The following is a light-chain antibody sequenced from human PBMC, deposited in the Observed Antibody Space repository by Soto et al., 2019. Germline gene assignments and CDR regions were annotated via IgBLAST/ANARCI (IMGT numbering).Light chain of an antibody. CDR1: NSDVGGYNY. J-gene: IGLJ2*01. Sequence: QSALTQPASVSGSPGQSITISCTGTNSDVGGYNYVSWYQQHPGKAPKLMIYEVTNRPSGVSNRFSGSKSGNTASLTISWLQAEDEADYYCTSYTTSSTLVVFGGGTKLTVL. CDR3: TSYTTSSTLVV. V-gene: IGLV2-14*01. CDR2: EVT.